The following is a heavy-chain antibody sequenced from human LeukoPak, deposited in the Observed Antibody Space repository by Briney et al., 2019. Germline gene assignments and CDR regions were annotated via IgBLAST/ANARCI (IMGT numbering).Heavy chain of an antibody. CDR3: ARDGVSDYVWGSYRPPDAFDI. CDR1: GGSISSYY. CDR2: IYTSGST. Sequence: RSSETLSLTCTVSGGSISSYYWSWIRQPAGKGLEWIGRIYTSGSTNYNPSLKSRVTMSVDTSKNQFSLKLSSVTAADTAVYYCARDGVSDYVWGSYRPPDAFDIWGQGTIVTVSS. V-gene: IGHV4-4*07. J-gene: IGHJ3*02. D-gene: IGHD3-16*02.